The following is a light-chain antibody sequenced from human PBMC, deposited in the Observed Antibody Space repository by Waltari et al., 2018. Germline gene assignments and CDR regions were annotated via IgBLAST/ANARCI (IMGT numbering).Light chain of an antibody. Sequence: QSALTQPRSVSASPGQSVTISCTGTSGDVGASHYVAWYQQHPGKAPKVMIFNVSNRPYGVPDRFSGSKSGNTASLSISGLQAEDEADYYCWSFTGSYWMFGGGTRLTVL. J-gene: IGLJ3*02. V-gene: IGLV2-11*01. CDR3: WSFTGSYWM. CDR2: NVS. CDR1: SGDVGASHY.